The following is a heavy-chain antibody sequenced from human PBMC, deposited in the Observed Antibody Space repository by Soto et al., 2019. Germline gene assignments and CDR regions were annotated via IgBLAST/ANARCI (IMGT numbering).Heavy chain of an antibody. CDR1: GYTFSSYA. CDR3: ARAPRWYHFDY. D-gene: IGHD6-13*01. CDR2: INAGNGNT. V-gene: IGHV1-3*01. Sequence: GASVKVSCKASGYTFSSYAMHWVRQAPGQRLEWMGWINAGNGNTKYSQKFQGRVTITRDTSASTAYMELSSLRSEDTAVYYCARAPRWYHFDYWGQGTLVTVSS. J-gene: IGHJ4*02.